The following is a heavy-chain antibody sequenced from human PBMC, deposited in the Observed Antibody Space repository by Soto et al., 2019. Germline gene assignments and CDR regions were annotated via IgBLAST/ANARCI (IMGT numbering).Heavy chain of an antibody. Sequence: QVQLVQSGAEVKKPGSSVKVSCKASGGTFSSNAISWVRQAPGQGLEWMGGIIPIFGTGNYAQKFRGRVTITADESTSTAYMELRSLRLEDTAVYYCAQTLGLAVSGPGRFDLWGRGTLVTVSS. CDR1: GGTFSSNA. CDR3: AQTLGLAVSGPGRFDL. J-gene: IGHJ2*01. D-gene: IGHD6-19*01. CDR2: IIPIFGTG. V-gene: IGHV1-69*12.